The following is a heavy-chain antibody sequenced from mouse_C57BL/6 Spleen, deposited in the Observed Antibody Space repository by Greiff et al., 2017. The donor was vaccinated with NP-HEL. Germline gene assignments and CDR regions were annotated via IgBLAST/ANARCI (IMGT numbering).Heavy chain of an antibody. CDR2: IYPRDGST. CDR1: GYTFTSYD. V-gene: IGHV1-85*01. J-gene: IGHJ1*03. CDR3: ARWGYGSSYRYFDV. D-gene: IGHD1-1*01. Sequence: VMLVESGPELVKPGASVKLSCKASGYTFTSYDINWVKQRPGQGLEWIGWIYPRDGSTKYNEKFKGKATLTVYTSSSTAYMELHSLTSEDSAVYFCARWGYGSSYRYFDVWGTGTTVTVSS.